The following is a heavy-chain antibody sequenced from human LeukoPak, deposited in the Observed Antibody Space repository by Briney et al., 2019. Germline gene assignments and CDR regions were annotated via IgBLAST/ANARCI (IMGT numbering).Heavy chain of an antibody. CDR3: ARAASGNGGYYFDY. D-gene: IGHD1-26*01. J-gene: IGHJ4*02. V-gene: IGHV4-59*01. CDR2: IYYSGST. CDR1: GGSISSYY. Sequence: SETLSLTCTVSGGSISSYYWSWIRRPPGKGLEWIGYIYYSGSTNYNPSLKSRVTISVDTSKNQFSLKLSSVTAADTAVYYCARAASGNGGYYFDYWGQGTLVTVSS.